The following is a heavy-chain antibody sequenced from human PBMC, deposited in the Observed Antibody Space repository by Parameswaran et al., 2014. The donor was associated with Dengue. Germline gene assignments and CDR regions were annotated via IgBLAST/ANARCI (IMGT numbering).Heavy chain of an antibody. J-gene: IGHJ4*02. CDR3: ARDPLYDSGRTHFDY. CDR2: INPRGGGT. V-gene: IGHV1-46*01. Sequence: WVRQAPGQGLEWMGIINPRGGGTSYAQQFQARLTMTRDTSTTTVYMELSSLRSEDTAVYYCARDPLYDSGRTHFDYWGQGTLVTVSS. D-gene: IGHD3-10*01.